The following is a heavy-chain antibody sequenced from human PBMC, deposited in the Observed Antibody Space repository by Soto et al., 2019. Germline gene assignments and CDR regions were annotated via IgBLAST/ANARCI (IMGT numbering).Heavy chain of an antibody. CDR3: AREPRYCGGGSCSITGDAFDI. J-gene: IGHJ3*02. V-gene: IGHV3-66*01. Sequence: EVQLVESGGGLVQPGGSLRLSCTASGFIVSDTYMNWVRQAPGKGLEWVSVISNRGDTHYADSVRGRFSLSRDIADNTLHLQMNNLRVEDTAVYYCAREPRYCGGGSCSITGDAFDIWDQGTMVTVSS. CDR2: ISNRGDT. D-gene: IGHD2-15*01. CDR1: GFIVSDTY.